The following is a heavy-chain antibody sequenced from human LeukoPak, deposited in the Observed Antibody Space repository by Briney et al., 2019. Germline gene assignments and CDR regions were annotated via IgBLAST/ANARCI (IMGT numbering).Heavy chain of an antibody. V-gene: IGHV4-59*08. Sequence: NASETLSLTCTVSGGSISSYYWSWIRQPPGKGLEWIRYIYYSGSTNYNPSLKSRVTISVDTSKNQFSLKLSSVTAADTAVYYCARSVVPAASNWFDPWGQGTLVTVSS. D-gene: IGHD2-2*01. CDR2: IYYSGST. J-gene: IGHJ5*02. CDR3: ARSVVPAASNWFDP. CDR1: GGSISSYY.